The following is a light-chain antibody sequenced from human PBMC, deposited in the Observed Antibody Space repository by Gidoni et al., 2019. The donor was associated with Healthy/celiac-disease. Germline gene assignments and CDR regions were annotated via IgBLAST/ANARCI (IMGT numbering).Light chain of an antibody. CDR1: KLGDKY. V-gene: IGLV3-1*01. Sequence: SYEPTQPPSVSVSPGQTASITCSGDKLGDKYACWYQQKPGQSPVLVIYQASKRPSGIPERFSGSNSGNTATLTISGTKAMDEADYYCQAWDSSTVVFGGGTKLTVL. J-gene: IGLJ2*01. CDR3: QAWDSSTVV. CDR2: QAS.